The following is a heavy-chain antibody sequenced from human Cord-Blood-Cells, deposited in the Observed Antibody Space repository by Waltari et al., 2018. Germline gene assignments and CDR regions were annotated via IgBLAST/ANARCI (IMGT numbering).Heavy chain of an antibody. V-gene: IGHV1-69*01. CDR3: AGVGSGSYYYYYGMDV. CDR2: IIPIFGTA. J-gene: IGHJ6*02. Sequence: QVQLVQSGAEVKKPGSSVKVSCKASGGTFSSYAISWVRQAPGQGLEWMGGIIPIFGTANYAQKVQGRVTITADESTSTAYMELSSLRAEDTAVYYCAGVGSGSYYYYYGMDVWGQGTTVTVSS. D-gene: IGHD1-26*01. CDR1: GGTFSSYA.